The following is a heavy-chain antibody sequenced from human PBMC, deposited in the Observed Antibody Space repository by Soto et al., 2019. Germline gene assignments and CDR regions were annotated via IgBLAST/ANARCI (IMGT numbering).Heavy chain of an antibody. J-gene: IGHJ4*02. D-gene: IGHD3-22*01. V-gene: IGHV4-31*03. CDR3: ARGYDSSRYYRRSTPALDY. CDR1: GGSISSGGYY. CDR2: IYYSGST. Sequence: QVQLQESGPGLVKPSQTLSLTCTVSGGSISSGGYYWSWIRQHPGKGLEWIGYIYYSGSTYYNPSLKSRVTISVDTSKNQFSLNVSSETATDTAVYYCARGYDSSRYYRRSTPALDYWGQGTLVTVSS.